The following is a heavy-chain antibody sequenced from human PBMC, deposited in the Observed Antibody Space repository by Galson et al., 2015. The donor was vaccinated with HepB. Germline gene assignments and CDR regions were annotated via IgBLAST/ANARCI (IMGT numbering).Heavy chain of an antibody. J-gene: IGHJ4*02. CDR2: IYYSGST. Sequence: ETLSLTCTVSGGSISSYYWSWIRQPPGKGLEWIGYIYYSGSTNYNPSLKSRVTISVDTSKNQFSLKLSSVTAADTAVYYCARGSIVGANWGQGTLVTVSS. V-gene: IGHV4-59*01. CDR1: GGSISSYY. D-gene: IGHD1-26*01. CDR3: ARGSIVGAN.